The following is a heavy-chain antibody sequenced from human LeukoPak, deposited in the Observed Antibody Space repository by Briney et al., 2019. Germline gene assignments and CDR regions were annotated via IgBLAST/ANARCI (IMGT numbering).Heavy chain of an antibody. D-gene: IGHD5-12*01. J-gene: IGHJ6*02. CDR3: ARDRKATIRSYGMDV. CDR1: GFTFSSYS. V-gene: IGHV3-21*01. Sequence: GGSLRLSCAASGFTFSSYSMNWVRQAPGKGLEWVSSISSSSSYIYYADSVKGRFAISRDNAKNSLYLQMNSLRAEDTAVYYCARDRKATIRSYGMDVWGQGTTVTVSS. CDR2: ISSSSSYI.